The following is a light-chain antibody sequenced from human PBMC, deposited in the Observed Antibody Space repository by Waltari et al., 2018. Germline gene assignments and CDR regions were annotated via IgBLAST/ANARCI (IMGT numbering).Light chain of an antibody. CDR3: ATWDDSLNGWV. CDR1: NSNIGSNT. Sequence: QAVLTQPPSASGAPGQMVSISCSGTNSNIGSNTVNWYQQLPGTAPKLLISSDYPRPSGVPDRFFGSRSGTSASLAISWLLSEDEADYYCATWDDSLNGWVFGGGTKLTVL. CDR2: SDY. V-gene: IGLV1-44*01. J-gene: IGLJ3*02.